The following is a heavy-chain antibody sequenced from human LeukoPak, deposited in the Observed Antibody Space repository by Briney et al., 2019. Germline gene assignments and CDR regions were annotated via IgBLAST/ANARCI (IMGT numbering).Heavy chain of an antibody. J-gene: IGHJ4*02. CDR2: ISSNGGST. V-gene: IGHV3-64*01. Sequence: QAGGSLRLSCAASGFIFSSYAMHWVRQAPGKGLEYVSAISSNGGSTYYANSVKGRFTVSRDNSKNTLYLQMGSLRAEDMGVYYCARDLVGANDQWGQGTLVTVSS. D-gene: IGHD1-26*01. CDR1: GFIFSSYA. CDR3: ARDLVGANDQ.